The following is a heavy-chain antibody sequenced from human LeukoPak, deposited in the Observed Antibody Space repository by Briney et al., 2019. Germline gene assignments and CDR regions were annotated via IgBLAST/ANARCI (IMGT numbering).Heavy chain of an antibody. CDR1: GFTFSSYG. V-gene: IGHV3-30*02. CDR3: AKDRVLRLLEWLGLFDY. J-gene: IGHJ4*02. Sequence: GGSLRLSCAASGFTFSSYGMHWVRQAPGKGLEWVAFIRYDGSNKYYADSVKGRFTISRDNSKNTLYLQMNSLRAEDTAVYYCAKDRVLRLLEWLGLFDYWGQGTLVTVSS. CDR2: IRYDGSNK. D-gene: IGHD3-3*01.